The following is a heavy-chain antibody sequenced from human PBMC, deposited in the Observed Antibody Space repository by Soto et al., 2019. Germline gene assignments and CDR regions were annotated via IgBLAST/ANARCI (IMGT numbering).Heavy chain of an antibody. CDR3: AREGPDADY. V-gene: IGHV1-69*12. J-gene: IGHJ4*02. Sequence: QVQLVQSGAEVKKPGSSEKVSCKGSVGTFSSYAISWVRQAPGQGLEWMGGIIPIFGTANYAQKFQGRVTITADESTSTAYMELSSRRSEDTAVYYCAREGPDADYWGQGTLVTVSS. CDR1: VGTFSSYA. CDR2: IIPIFGTA.